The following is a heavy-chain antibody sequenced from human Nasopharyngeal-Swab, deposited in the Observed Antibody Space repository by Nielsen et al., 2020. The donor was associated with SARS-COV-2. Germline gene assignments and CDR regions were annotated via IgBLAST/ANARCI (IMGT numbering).Heavy chain of an antibody. J-gene: IGHJ4*02. V-gene: IGHV3-23*01. CDR3: AKSSKYSSGWYGIGFDY. Sequence: GGSLRLSCAASGFTFSSYAMSWVRQAPGKGLEWVSAISGSGGSTYYADSVKGRFTISTDNSKNTLYLQMNSLRAEDTAVYYCAKSSKYSSGWYGIGFDYWGQGTLVTVSS. CDR2: ISGSGGST. CDR1: GFTFSSYA. D-gene: IGHD6-19*01.